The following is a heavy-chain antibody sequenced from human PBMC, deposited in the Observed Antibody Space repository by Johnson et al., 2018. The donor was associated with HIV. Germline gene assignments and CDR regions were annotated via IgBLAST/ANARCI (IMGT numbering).Heavy chain of an antibody. D-gene: IGHD1-1*01. J-gene: IGHJ3*02. CDR1: GFTFSSYA. CDR2: ISSNGGST. CDR3: AKGLGTGDGFDI. V-gene: IGHV3-64*07. Sequence: VQLVESGGGVVQPGRSLRLSCAASGFTFSSYAMHWVRQAPGKGLEYVSAISSNGGSTYYADSVKGRFSISRDNSKNTLYLQMDSLRAEDTALYYCAKGLGTGDGFDIWGQGTMVTVSS.